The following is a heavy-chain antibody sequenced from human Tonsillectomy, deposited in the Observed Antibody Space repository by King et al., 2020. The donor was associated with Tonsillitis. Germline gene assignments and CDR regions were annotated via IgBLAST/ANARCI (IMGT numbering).Heavy chain of an antibody. CDR3: AKGPQGYCDY. J-gene: IGHJ4*02. V-gene: IGHV3-30*02. CDR1: GFLFRGSG. CDR2: LRPDGSRD. Sequence: VFPPGGSLRLSCAASGFLFRGSGLPWVRPAPGPVLAWVAFLRPDGSRDSYADAVQGRFTISRDNSKNTLYLDMNSLRIEDTAVYYCAKGPQGYCDYWGQGTLVTVSS.